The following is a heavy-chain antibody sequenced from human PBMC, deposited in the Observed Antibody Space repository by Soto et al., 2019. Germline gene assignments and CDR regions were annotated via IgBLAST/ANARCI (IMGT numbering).Heavy chain of an antibody. CDR1: GYTFTSYA. CDR3: ARVGGWYVPDY. CDR2: INAGNGNT. J-gene: IGHJ4*02. D-gene: IGHD6-19*01. V-gene: IGHV1-3*05. Sequence: QVQLVQSGAEEKKPGASVKVSCKASGYTFTSYAMHWVRQAPGQRLEWMGWINAGNGNTKYSQKFQGRVTITRDTPASTAYMELSSLRSEDTAVYYCARVGGWYVPDYWGQGTLVTVSS.